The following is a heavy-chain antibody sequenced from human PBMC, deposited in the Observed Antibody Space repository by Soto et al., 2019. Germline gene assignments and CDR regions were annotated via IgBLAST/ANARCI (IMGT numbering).Heavy chain of an antibody. V-gene: IGHV4-4*07. CDR1: GASAISFN. CDR3: ARDRGEYTSSWFWYFSH. J-gene: IGHJ2*01. CDR2: LNIAGTI. D-gene: IGHD6-13*01. Sequence: AETLSLTCSVSGASAISFNWNGVRQPAGRGPEWVGRLNIAGTINYNPSLKSRITMSMDTSKNQISLHLRSVTAADTAIYYCARDRGEYTSSWFWYFSHWGHGTLVTVSS.